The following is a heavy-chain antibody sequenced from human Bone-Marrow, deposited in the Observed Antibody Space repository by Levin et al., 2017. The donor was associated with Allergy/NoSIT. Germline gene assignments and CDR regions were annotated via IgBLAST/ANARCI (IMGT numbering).Heavy chain of an antibody. CDR2: MNPNSGNT. Sequence: ASVKVSCKASGYTFTSYDINWVRQATGQGLEWMGWMNPNSGNTGYAQKFQGRVTMTRNTSISTAYMELSSLRSEDTAVYYCARGWAIYCSGGSCPNWFDPWGQGTLVTVSS. CDR3: ARGWAIYCSGGSCPNWFDP. J-gene: IGHJ5*02. D-gene: IGHD2-15*01. CDR1: GYTFTSYD. V-gene: IGHV1-8*01.